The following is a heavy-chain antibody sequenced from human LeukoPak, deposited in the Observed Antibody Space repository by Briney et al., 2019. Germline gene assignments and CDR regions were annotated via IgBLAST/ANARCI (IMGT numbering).Heavy chain of an antibody. Sequence: GGSLRLSCTASGFTFSNHWISWVRQAPGKGLEWVSAISGSGGSTYYADSVKGRFTISRDNSKNTLYLQMNSLRAEDTAVYYCAKAAGRIVVVPAALDYWGQGTLVTVSS. CDR2: ISGSGGST. CDR3: AKAAGRIVVVPAALDY. D-gene: IGHD2-2*01. J-gene: IGHJ4*02. V-gene: IGHV3-23*01. CDR1: GFTFSNHW.